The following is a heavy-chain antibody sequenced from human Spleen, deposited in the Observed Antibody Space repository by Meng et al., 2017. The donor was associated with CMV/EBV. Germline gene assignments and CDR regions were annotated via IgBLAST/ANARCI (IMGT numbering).Heavy chain of an antibody. CDR3: ARVSSSGTYYPFDC. CDR2: IDNRGFTT. V-gene: IGHV3-48*03. Sequence: GGSLRLSCEASGFTFRSYEMNWVRQAPGKGLEWVSYIDNRGFTTHYADSVKGRFTISRDNAKNSLYLQMDSLRAEDTAVYYCARVSSSGTYYPFDCWGQGTLVTVSS. D-gene: IGHD1-26*01. J-gene: IGHJ4*02. CDR1: GFTFRSYE.